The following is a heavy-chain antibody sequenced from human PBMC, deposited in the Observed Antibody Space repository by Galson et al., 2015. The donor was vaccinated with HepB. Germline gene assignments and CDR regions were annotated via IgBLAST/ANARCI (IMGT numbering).Heavy chain of an antibody. CDR3: ARDHDYVWGSYRSSKIDY. J-gene: IGHJ4*02. Sequence: SLRLSCAASGFNFDTYSMHWVRQAPGKGLEWVAITSYDGSNKYHTDSVKGRFTISRDNSKNRLFLQMDSLRADDTAVYYCARDHDYVWGSYRSSKIDYWGQGSLVTVSS. CDR1: GFNFDTYS. V-gene: IGHV3-30*04. D-gene: IGHD3-16*02. CDR2: TSYDGSNK.